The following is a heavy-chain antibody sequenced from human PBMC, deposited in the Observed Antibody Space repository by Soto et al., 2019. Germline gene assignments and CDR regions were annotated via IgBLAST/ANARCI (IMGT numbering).Heavy chain of an antibody. J-gene: IGHJ6*02. CDR1: GFTFSSFW. V-gene: IGHV3-74*01. CDR3: ARASSGTRRGAHYFYGLDA. D-gene: IGHD1-26*01. CDR2: INSDGSDT. Sequence: GGSLRLSCAASGFTFSSFWMHWVRQAPGKGLVWVSRINSDGSDTIYADSVKDRFTISRDNAKNTLYLQMNSLRVEDTSVYYCARASSGTRRGAHYFYGLDAWGQGTTVTVSS.